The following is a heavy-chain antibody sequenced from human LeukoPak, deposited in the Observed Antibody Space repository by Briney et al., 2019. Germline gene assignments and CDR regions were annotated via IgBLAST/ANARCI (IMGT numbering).Heavy chain of an antibody. CDR3: AREVGLTYYYDSSGYAYNWFDP. V-gene: IGHV3-30-3*01. CDR2: ISYGGSNK. J-gene: IGHJ5*02. CDR1: GFSFSDAW. D-gene: IGHD3-22*01. Sequence: GGSLRLSRAASGFSFSDAWMSWVRQAPGKGLEWVSVISYGGSNKYYADSVKGRFTISRDNSKNTLYLQMNSLRAEDTAVYYCAREVGLTYYYDSSGYAYNWFDPWGQGTLVTVSS.